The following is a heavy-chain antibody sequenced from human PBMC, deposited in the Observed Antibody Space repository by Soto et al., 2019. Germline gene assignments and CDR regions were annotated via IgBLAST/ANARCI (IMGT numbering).Heavy chain of an antibody. CDR1: GFTVSNNY. CDR2: IYSGGYT. CDR3: ATQRGGGGY. D-gene: IGHD6-25*01. V-gene: IGHV3-53*01. J-gene: IGHJ4*02. Sequence: EVQLVESGGGLIQPGGSLRLSCAVSGFTVSNNYMSWVRQAPGKGLEGVSVIYSGGYTAYGDSVKGRFTISRDNSKNTHNLQMRSVDADAPAVYSWATQRGGGGYWGQGTLVTVSS.